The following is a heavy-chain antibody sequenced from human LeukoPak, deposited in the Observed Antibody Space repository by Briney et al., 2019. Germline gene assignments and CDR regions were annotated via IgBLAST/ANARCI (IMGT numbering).Heavy chain of an antibody. CDR3: ARDQGWQQFDY. V-gene: IGHV3-7*05. CDR2: IKQDGSET. Sequence: GGSLRLSCAAPGFTFSNFWMTWVRQAPGKGLEWVAKIKQDGSETYYVDSVKGRFTISRDNAKNSLYLQMNSLRAEDTAVYYCARDQGWQQFDYWGQGTLVTVSS. J-gene: IGHJ4*02. CDR1: GFTFSNFW. D-gene: IGHD4-23*01.